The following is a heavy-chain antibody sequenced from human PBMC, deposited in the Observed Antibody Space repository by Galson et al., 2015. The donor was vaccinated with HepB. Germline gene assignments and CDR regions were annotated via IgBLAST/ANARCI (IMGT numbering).Heavy chain of an antibody. V-gene: IGHV3-30*18. D-gene: IGHD2-15*01. CDR1: GFTFSSYG. CDR3: AKDPGYLRHYYYGMDV. Sequence: SLRLSCAASGFTFSSYGMHWVRQAPGKGLEWVAVISYDGSNKYYADSVKGRFTISRDNSKNTLYLQMNSLRAEDTAVYYCAKDPGYLRHYYYGMDVWGQGTTVTVSS. J-gene: IGHJ6*02. CDR2: ISYDGSNK.